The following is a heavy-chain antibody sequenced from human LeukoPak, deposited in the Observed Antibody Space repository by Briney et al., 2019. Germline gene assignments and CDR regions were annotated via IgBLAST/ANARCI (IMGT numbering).Heavy chain of an antibody. J-gene: IGHJ4*02. D-gene: IGHD3-10*01. CDR2: IYHSGST. CDR3: ARVRFRTLLDY. V-gene: IGHV4-30-2*01. CDR1: GGSISSGGYS. Sequence: PSETLSLTCAVSGGSISSGGYSWSWIRQPPGKGLEWIGYIYHSGSTYYNPSLKSRVTISVDRSKNQFSLKLSSVTAADTAVYYCARVRFRTLLDYWGQGTLVTVSS.